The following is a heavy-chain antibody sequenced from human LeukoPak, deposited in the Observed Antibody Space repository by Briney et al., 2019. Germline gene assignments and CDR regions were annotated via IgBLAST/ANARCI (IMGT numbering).Heavy chain of an antibody. J-gene: IGHJ6*04. Sequence: GGSLRLSCAASGFTFSSYSMNWVRQAPGKGLEWVSYISSSSSTIYYADSVKGRFTISRDNAKNSLYLQLNSLRAEDTAVYYCAELGITMIGGVWGKGTTVTISS. CDR3: AELGITMIGGV. D-gene: IGHD3-10*02. CDR1: GFTFSSYS. V-gene: IGHV3-48*01. CDR2: ISSSSSTI.